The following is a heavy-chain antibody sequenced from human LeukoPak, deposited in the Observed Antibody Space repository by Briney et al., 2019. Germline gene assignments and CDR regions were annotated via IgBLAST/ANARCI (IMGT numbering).Heavy chain of an antibody. CDR3: ARGFNYYDSSGYYYNWFDP. V-gene: IGHV1-8*01. CDR2: MNPNSGNT. D-gene: IGHD3-22*01. CDR1: GYTFTTYD. Sequence: ASVKVSCKASGYTFTTYDINWVRQATGQGLEWMGWMNPNSGNTGYAQKFQGRVTMTRNTSISTAYMELSSLRSEDTVVYYCARGFNYYDSSGYYYNWFDPWGQGTLVTVSS. J-gene: IGHJ5*02.